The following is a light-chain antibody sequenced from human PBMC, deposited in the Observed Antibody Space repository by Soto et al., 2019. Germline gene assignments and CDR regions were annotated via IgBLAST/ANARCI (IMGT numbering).Light chain of an antibody. V-gene: IGKV3-20*01. CDR3: QQYGSSPFT. CDR1: QSVSSNF. J-gene: IGKJ3*01. Sequence: EIVLTQSPGTLSLSPGERATLSCRASQSVSSNFLAWYLQKPGQAPRLLIYGASSRATGIPDRFSGSGSGTDFTLTISRLEPEDSAVHYCQQYGSSPFTFGPGTKVDIK. CDR2: GAS.